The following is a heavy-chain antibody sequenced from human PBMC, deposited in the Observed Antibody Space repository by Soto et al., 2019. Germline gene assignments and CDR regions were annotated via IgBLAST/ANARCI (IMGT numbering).Heavy chain of an antibody. J-gene: IGHJ4*02. CDR3: ASDTPPTDY. V-gene: IGHV1-18*01. CDR2: ISAYNTNR. CDR1: GYTFTSYH. Sequence: QVQLVQSGAEVKKPGASVKVSCKTSGYTFTSYHISWVRQAPGQGLEWTGWISAYNTNRNYAQKFQGRVTMTTDTLTSTADMELRSLRSDDTDVYYCASDTPPTDYCGQGTLVTVSS.